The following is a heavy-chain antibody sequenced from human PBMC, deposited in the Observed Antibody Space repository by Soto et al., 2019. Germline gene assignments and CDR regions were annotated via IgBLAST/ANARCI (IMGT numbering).Heavy chain of an antibody. CDR2: IFCDDDK. CDR1: GFSLSTRGVG. CDR3: AHXSXGYAYYFDQ. J-gene: IGHJ4*02. Sequence: QITLKESGPTLVKPTQTLTLTCSFSGFSLSTRGVGVGWIRQPPGKALEWLALIFCDDDKWYSPSLRSRLTXXXDTSKSQVVLTMXNMXXVDTATYYCAHXSXGYAYYFDQWGQGTLVTVSS. D-gene: IGHD5-12*01. V-gene: IGHV2-5*02.